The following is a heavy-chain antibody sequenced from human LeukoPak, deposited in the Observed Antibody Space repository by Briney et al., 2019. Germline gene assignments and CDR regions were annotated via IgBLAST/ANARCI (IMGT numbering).Heavy chain of an antibody. J-gene: IGHJ4*02. CDR1: GFSFSSYS. CDR2: ISSSSSYI. Sequence: GGSLRLSCAASGFSFSSYSMDWVRQAPGEGLEWDSSISSSSSYIYYADSVKGRFTISRDNAKNSLYLQMNSLRAEDTAVYYCARGYSSSVFDYWGQGTLVTVSS. CDR3: ARGYSSSVFDY. V-gene: IGHV3-21*01. D-gene: IGHD6-6*01.